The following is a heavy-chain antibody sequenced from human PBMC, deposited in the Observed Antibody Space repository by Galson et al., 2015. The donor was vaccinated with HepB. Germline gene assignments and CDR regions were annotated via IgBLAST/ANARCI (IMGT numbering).Heavy chain of an antibody. V-gene: IGHV3-23*01. CDR2: ISGSGGST. D-gene: IGHD6-19*01. Sequence: SLRLSCAASGFTFSHCDMHWVRQAPGKGLEWVSVISGSGGSTYYADSVKGRFTISRDNSKNTLSLQMNSLRAEDTALYYCAKSGQWLRGGYFDYWGQGTLVTVSS. J-gene: IGHJ4*02. CDR1: GFTFSHCD. CDR3: AKSGQWLRGGYFDY.